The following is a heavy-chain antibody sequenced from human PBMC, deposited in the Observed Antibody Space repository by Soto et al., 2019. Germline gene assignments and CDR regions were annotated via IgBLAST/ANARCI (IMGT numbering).Heavy chain of an antibody. CDR2: ISWDGGST. J-gene: IGHJ6*02. CDR1: GFTFDDYA. D-gene: IGHD3-3*01. V-gene: IGHV3-43D*04. CDR3: AKDTKGFWSGYPGTSGGMDV. Sequence: GGSLRLSCAASGFTFDDYAMHWVRQAPGKGLEWVSLISWDGGSTYYADSVKGRFTISRDNSKNSLYLQMNSLRAEGTALYYCAKDTKGFWSGYPGTSGGMDVWGQGTTVTVSS.